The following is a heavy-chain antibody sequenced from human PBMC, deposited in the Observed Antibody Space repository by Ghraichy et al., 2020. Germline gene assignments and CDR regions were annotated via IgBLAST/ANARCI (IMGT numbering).Heavy chain of an antibody. CDR2: IYYSGST. CDR1: GGSISSSSYY. J-gene: IGHJ5*02. Sequence: LETLSLTCTVSGGSISSSSYYWGWIRQPPGKGLEWIGSIYYSGSTYYNPSLKSRVTISVDTSKNQFSLKLSSVTAADTAVYYCARHDLRVRIMGGQYNWFDPWGQGTLVTVSS. D-gene: IGHD3-16*01. V-gene: IGHV4-39*01. CDR3: ARHDLRVRIMGGQYNWFDP.